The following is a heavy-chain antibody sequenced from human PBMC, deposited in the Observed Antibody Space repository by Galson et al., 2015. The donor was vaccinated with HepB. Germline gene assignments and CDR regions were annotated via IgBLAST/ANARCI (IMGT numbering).Heavy chain of an antibody. CDR1: GSTFSTYW. D-gene: IGHD6-13*01. CDR2: IKQDGSEK. J-gene: IGHJ4*02. Sequence: SLRLSCAASGSTFSTYWMTWVRQAPGKGLEWVANIKQDGSEKNYVDSVKGRFTISRDNAKNSLFLQMNSLRAEDTAVYYCVRVGSSWYSYLDSWGQGTLVTVSS. CDR3: VRVGSSWYSYLDS. V-gene: IGHV3-7*03.